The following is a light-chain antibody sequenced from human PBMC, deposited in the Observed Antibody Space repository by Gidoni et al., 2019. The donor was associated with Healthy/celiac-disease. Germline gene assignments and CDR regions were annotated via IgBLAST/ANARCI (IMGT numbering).Light chain of an antibody. J-gene: IGKJ4*01. CDR2: AAS. CDR1: QGMSSW. Sequence: DIQWTQTPSSVSASVGDRVTITCRARQGMSSWLAWYPQKPGKAPKLLIYAASSLQSGVPSRFSGNGSGPDFTLTLSSLQPEDFATYYCQQSNSFPPLTFVGXTKVEIK. CDR3: QQSNSFPPLT. V-gene: IGKV1-12*01.